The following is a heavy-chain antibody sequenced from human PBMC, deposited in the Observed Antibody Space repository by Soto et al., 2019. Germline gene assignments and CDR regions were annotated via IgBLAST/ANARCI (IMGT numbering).Heavy chain of an antibody. Sequence: ETLSLTCRVCGASGSSGTYYWSWIRQAPGKGLEWVGHIYYPVSTNYNPSLNNRVTISVDTSKNHFSLQLTSVTAADTAVSYCARGAGLSYAITWFDIWGQGTLVTVSS. CDR1: GASGSSGTYY. V-gene: IGHV4-61*03. J-gene: IGHJ5*02. CDR2: IYYPVST. D-gene: IGHD5-18*01. CDR3: ARGAGLSYAITWFDI.